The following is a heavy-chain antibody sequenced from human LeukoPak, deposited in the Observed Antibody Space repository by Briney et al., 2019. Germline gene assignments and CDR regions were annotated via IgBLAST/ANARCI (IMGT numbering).Heavy chain of an antibody. D-gene: IGHD5-12*01. J-gene: IGHJ3*01. CDR1: GYTFSGHY. CDR3: AKDRARVATMVDGFEV. CDR2: ISPDSGAS. V-gene: IGHV1-2*02. Sequence: SVSVSCKASGYTFSGHYIHWVRQAPGQGLEWMGWISPDSGASKYAQRFQGRVIMTRDTSISTAYMELSSLRSDDTAVYYCAKDRARVATMVDGFEVWGQGTMVTVS.